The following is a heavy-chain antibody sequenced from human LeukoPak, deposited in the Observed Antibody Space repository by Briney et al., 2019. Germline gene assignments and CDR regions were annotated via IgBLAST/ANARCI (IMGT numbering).Heavy chain of an antibody. CDR3: AKDLAYSSGWYDAFDI. V-gene: IGHV3-33*06. D-gene: IGHD6-19*01. J-gene: IGHJ3*02. Sequence: PGGSLRLSCAASGFTFSSYGMHWVRQAPGKGLEWVAVIWYDGSNKYYADSVKGRFTFSRDNSKNTLYLQMNSLRAEDTAVYYCAKDLAYSSGWYDAFDIWGQGTMVTVSS. CDR1: GFTFSSYG. CDR2: IWYDGSNK.